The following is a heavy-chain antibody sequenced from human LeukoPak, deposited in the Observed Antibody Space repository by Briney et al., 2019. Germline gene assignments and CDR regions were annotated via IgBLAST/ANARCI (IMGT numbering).Heavy chain of an antibody. Sequence: SETLSLTCAVYGGSFSGYYWSWIRQPPGKGLEWIGEINHSGSTNYNPSLKSRVTISVDTSKNQFSLKLSSVIAADTAVYYCARGNQLLRFDPWGQGTLVTVSS. V-gene: IGHV4-34*01. D-gene: IGHD2-2*01. CDR1: GGSFSGYY. J-gene: IGHJ5*02. CDR3: ARGNQLLRFDP. CDR2: INHSGST.